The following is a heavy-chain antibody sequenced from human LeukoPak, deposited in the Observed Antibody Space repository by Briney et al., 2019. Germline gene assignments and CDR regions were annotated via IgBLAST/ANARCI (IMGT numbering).Heavy chain of an antibody. Sequence: ASVKVSCKASGYTFTSFGISWVRQAPGQGLEWMGWISAYNGDTNYAQKFQGRVTITRNTSISTAYMELSSLRSEDTAVYYCAREADYWGQGTLVTVSS. J-gene: IGHJ4*02. V-gene: IGHV1-18*01. CDR2: ISAYNGDT. CDR3: AREADY. CDR1: GYTFTSFG.